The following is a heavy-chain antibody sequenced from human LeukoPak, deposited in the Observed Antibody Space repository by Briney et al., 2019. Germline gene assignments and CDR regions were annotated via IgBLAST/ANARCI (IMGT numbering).Heavy chain of an antibody. CDR2: IRYDGSNK. CDR1: GFTFSSYG. V-gene: IGHV3-30*02. D-gene: IGHD3-22*01. Sequence: HPGGSLRLSCAASGFTFSSYGMHWVRQAPGKGLEWVAFIRYDGSNKYYADSVKGRFTISRDNSKNTLYLQMNSLRAEDTAVYYCAKDEYYYDSSGYLGEEHDYWGQGTLVTVSS. CDR3: AKDEYYYDSSGYLGEEHDY. J-gene: IGHJ4*02.